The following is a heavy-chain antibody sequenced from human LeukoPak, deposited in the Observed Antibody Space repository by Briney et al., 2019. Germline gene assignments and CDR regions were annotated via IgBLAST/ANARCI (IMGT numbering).Heavy chain of an antibody. CDR2: IYYSGST. D-gene: IGHD6-25*01. V-gene: IGHV4-59*11. J-gene: IGHJ4*02. CDR3: ARQINTAIDY. CDR1: GGSISSHY. Sequence: SETLSLTCTVSGGSISSHYWSWIRQPPGKGLEWIGYIYYSGSTNYNPSLKSRLTISVDTSKSQFSLKLSSVTAADTAVYYCARQINTAIDYWGQGTLVTVSS.